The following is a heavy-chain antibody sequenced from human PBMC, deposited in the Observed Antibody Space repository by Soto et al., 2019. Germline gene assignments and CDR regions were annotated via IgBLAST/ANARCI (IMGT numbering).Heavy chain of an antibody. V-gene: IGHV1-8*01. Sequence: LLKVYCKGSGYTFTSYDINWVRQATGQGLEWMGWMNPDSGDTRYVQKFQGRVTMTRDTSISTAYMELSSLRSEDTAVYYCARTNGYFDYWGQGALVTVSS. CDR3: ARTNGYFDY. CDR1: GYTFTSYD. D-gene: IGHD2-8*01. CDR2: MNPDSGDT. J-gene: IGHJ4*02.